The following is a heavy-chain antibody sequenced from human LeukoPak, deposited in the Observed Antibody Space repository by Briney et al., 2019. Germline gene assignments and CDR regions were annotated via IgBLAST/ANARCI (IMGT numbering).Heavy chain of an antibody. D-gene: IGHD2-2*01. CDR2: INHSGST. CDR3: ARENIVVVPAAVYYYYGMDV. CDR1: GGSFSGYY. V-gene: IGHV4-34*01. Sequence: KPSETLSLTCAVYGGSFSGYYWSWIRQPPGKGLEWIGEINHSGSTNYNPSLKSRVTISVDTSKNQFSLKLSSVTAADTAVYYCARENIVVVPAAVYYYYGMDVWGQGTTVTVSS. J-gene: IGHJ6*02.